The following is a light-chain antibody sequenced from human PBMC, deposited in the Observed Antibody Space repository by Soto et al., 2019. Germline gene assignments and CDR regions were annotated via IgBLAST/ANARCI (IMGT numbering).Light chain of an antibody. CDR2: EVS. Sequence: QSALTQPASVSGSPGQAITISCTGTSSDVGGYNYVSWYQQHPGNAPKLMIYEVSNRPTGVSNRFSGSKSGNTASLTISGLQAEDEADYYCSSYTSSSLPVFGGGTKLTVL. CDR1: SSDVGGYNY. J-gene: IGLJ2*01. CDR3: SSYTSSSLPV. V-gene: IGLV2-14*01.